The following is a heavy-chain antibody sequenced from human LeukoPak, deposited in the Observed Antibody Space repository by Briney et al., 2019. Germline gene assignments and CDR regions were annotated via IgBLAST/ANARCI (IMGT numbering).Heavy chain of an antibody. CDR3: ARDPRLGCFDP. CDR1: GFTFSSYE. Sequence: GGSLRLSCAASGFTFSSYEMNWVRQAPGKGLEWVSYISSSGSTMYYADSVKGRFTISRDNAKNSLYLQMNSLRAEDTAVYYCARDPRLGCFDPWGQGTLVTVSS. J-gene: IGHJ5*02. CDR2: ISSSGSTM. V-gene: IGHV3-48*03. D-gene: IGHD2-21*01.